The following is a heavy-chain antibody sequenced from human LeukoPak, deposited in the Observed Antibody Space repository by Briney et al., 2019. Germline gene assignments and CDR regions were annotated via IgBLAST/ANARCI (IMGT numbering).Heavy chain of an antibody. CDR1: GFTFTSYY. V-gene: IGHV1-18*04. CDR2: ISAYNGNT. D-gene: IGHD2-21*01. Sequence: GGSLRLSCAASGFTFTSYYMHWVRQAPGQGLEWMGWISAYNGNTNYAQKLQGRVTMTTDTSTSTAYMELRSLTSDDTAVYYCARDEGDPYCGGHWGQGTLVTVSS. CDR3: ARDEGDPYCGGH. J-gene: IGHJ4*02.